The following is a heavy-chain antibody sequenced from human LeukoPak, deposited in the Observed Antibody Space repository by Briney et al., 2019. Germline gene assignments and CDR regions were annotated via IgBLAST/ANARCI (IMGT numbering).Heavy chain of an antibody. CDR2: ISPSSSTI. CDR1: GFTFSSYS. J-gene: IGHJ4*02. V-gene: IGHV3-48*02. CDR3: ARGRPGYYFDY. Sequence: GGSLRLSCAASGFTFSSYSMNWVRQAPGKGLEWVSYISPSSSTIYYADSVKGRFTISRDNAKNSLYLQMNSLRDGDTAIYYCARGRPGYYFDYWGQGALVTVSS. D-gene: IGHD6-6*01.